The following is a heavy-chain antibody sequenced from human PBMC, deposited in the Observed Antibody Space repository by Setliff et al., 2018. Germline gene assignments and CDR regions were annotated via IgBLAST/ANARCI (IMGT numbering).Heavy chain of an antibody. D-gene: IGHD2-15*01. Sequence: SETLSLTCAVYGGSFSGYYWSWIRQPPGKGLEWIGEINHSGSTNYNPSLKSRVTISVDTSKNQFSRKLSSVTAADTAVYYCARDLVGYCSGGSCYDCDYWGQGTLVTVSS. J-gene: IGHJ4*02. CDR1: GGSFSGYY. CDR3: ARDLVGYCSGGSCYDCDY. V-gene: IGHV4-34*01. CDR2: INHSGST.